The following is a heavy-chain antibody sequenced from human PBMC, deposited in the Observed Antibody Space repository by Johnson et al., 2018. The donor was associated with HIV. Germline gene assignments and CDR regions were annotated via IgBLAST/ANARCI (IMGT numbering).Heavy chain of an antibody. D-gene: IGHD6-13*01. CDR2: ISYDGSNK. CDR3: AREWIGHSSSWVRWGGAFAI. V-gene: IGHV3-30*04. CDR1: GFTFSSYA. Sequence: QMLLVESGGGVVQPGRSLRLSCAASGFTFSSYAMHWVRQAPGKGLEWVAVISYDGSNKYYADSVKGRFTISRENSKNTLYLQMNSLRAEYTAVYYCAREWIGHSSSWVRWGGAFAIWGQGTRVTVSS. J-gene: IGHJ3*02.